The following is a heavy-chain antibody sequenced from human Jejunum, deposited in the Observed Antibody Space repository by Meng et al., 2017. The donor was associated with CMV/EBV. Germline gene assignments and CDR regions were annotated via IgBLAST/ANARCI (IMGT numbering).Heavy chain of an antibody. J-gene: IGHJ4*02. CDR1: GFTFSSSW. D-gene: IGHD2-2*01. CDR2: IKQDGGER. CDR3: AKGRAGSTSCFDY. Sequence: SGFTFSSSWMNWVRQVPGKGLEWVANIKQDGGERYYVESVKGRFTISRNNAKNSLFLQMDGLRAEDTAVYYCAKGRAGSTSCFDYWGQGTLVTVSS. V-gene: IGHV3-7*01.